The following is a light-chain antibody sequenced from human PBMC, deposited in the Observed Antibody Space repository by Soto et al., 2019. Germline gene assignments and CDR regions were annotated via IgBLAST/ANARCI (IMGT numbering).Light chain of an antibody. CDR2: GVN. CDR3: GSYAGSDTFV. Sequence: QSALTQPASVSGSPGQSITITCTGTSSDIYAYNYVSWYQQHPGKAPKVVISGVNIRPSGVSSRFSGSKSGTTASLTISGLQAEDEAEYFCGSYAGSDTFVFGTGTKSPS. J-gene: IGLJ1*01. V-gene: IGLV2-14*01. CDR1: SSDIYAYNY.